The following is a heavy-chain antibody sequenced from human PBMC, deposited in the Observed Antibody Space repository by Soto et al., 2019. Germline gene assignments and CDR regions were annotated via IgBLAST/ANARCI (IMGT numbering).Heavy chain of an antibody. Sequence: SETLSLTCTVSGGSISGDDYYWSWIRQPPGKGLEWIGYVYYSGSTYYNPSLKSRVSISVDTSKNQFSLKLSSVTAADTAVYYCATVSRTVSYYYYGMDVWGQGTTVTVSS. CDR3: ATVSRTVSYYYYGMDV. D-gene: IGHD3-16*01. CDR1: GGSISGDDYY. J-gene: IGHJ6*02. V-gene: IGHV4-30-4*01. CDR2: VYYSGST.